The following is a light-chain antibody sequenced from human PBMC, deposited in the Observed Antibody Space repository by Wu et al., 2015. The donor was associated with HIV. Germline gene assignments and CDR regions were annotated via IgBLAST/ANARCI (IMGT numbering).Light chain of an antibody. CDR2: GAS. CDR3: QQYNNWPLR. J-gene: IGKJ1*01. V-gene: IGKV3-20*01. Sequence: IVLTQSPGTLSLSPGERATLSCRASQSVSSNYLAWYQQKPGQAPRLLIYGASNKATGIPDRFSGSGSGTDFTLTISSMQSEDFAVYYCQQYNNWPLRFGQGTKVEMK. CDR1: QSVSSNY.